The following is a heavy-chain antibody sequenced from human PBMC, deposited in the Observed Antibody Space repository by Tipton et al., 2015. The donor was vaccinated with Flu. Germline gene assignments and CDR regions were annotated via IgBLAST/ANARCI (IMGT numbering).Heavy chain of an antibody. V-gene: IGHV3-21*01. Sequence: SLRLSCAASGFIFSSYNMNWVRQAPGKGLEWVSSISPTSAYIFYAESLEGRFTISRDNANNSVYLQMNSLRAEDAAVYYCVTQRGIGGYGGDHWGPGTLVTVSS. D-gene: IGHD5-12*01. J-gene: IGHJ4*02. CDR2: ISPTSAYI. CDR1: GFIFSSYN. CDR3: VTQRGIGGYGGDH.